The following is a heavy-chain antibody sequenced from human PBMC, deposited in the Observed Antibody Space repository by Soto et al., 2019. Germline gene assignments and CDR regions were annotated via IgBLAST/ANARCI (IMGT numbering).Heavy chain of an antibody. CDR1: GFTCSSYA. J-gene: IGHJ4*02. D-gene: IGHD6-6*01. V-gene: IGHV3-23*01. CDR3: AKGVSYSSSRISDY. CDR2: ISGSGGST. Sequence: EVQLLESGGGLVQPGGSLRLSCAASGFTCSSYAMSWVRQAPGKGLEWVSAISGSGGSTYYADSVKGRFTISRDNSKNTLYLQMNSLRAEDTAVYSCAKGVSYSSSRISDYWGQGTLVTVSS.